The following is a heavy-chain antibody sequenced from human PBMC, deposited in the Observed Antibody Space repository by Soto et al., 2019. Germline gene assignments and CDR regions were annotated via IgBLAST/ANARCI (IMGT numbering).Heavy chain of an antibody. D-gene: IGHD6-6*01. J-gene: IGHJ4*02. CDR1: GFSLSTSGLD. CDR2: IYWDDDK. Sequence: QITLKESGPTLVKPTQTLTLTCTFSGFSLSTSGLDVGWIRQPPGKALEWLALIYWDDDKRYSPSLKSRLTITKDTSKNKVVLTMTNMDPLDTATYYCAHRRPYSNSPEYFFDYWGQGTLVTVSS. CDR3: AHRRPYSNSPEYFFDY. V-gene: IGHV2-5*02.